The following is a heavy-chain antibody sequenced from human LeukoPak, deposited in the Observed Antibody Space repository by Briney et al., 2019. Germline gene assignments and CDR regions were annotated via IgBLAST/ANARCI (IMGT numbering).Heavy chain of an antibody. Sequence: ASVKVSCKASGYTFTSYGISWVRQAPGQGLEWMGWVSAYNGNTNYAQTLQGRVSMTTDTSTSTDYMELRSLRSDDTAVDYCARPRPFGVAATSNWFDPWGQRALVTVSS. D-gene: IGHD6-19*01. CDR3: ARPRPFGVAATSNWFDP. CDR1: GYTFTSYG. V-gene: IGHV1-18*01. J-gene: IGHJ5*02. CDR2: VSAYNGNT.